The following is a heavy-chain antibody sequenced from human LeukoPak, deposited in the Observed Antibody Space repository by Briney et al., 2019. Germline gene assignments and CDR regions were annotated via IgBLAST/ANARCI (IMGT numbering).Heavy chain of an antibody. CDR1: GFTFSSYG. V-gene: IGHV3-30*03. CDR2: ISYDGSNK. CDR3: ASTGYAPFPASDY. D-gene: IGHD2-8*01. Sequence: GGSLRLSCAASGFTFSSYGMHWVRQAPGKGLEWVAVISYDGSNKYYADSVKGRFTISRDNSKNTLYPQMNSLRAEDTAVYYCASTGYAPFPASDYWGQGTLVTVSS. J-gene: IGHJ4*02.